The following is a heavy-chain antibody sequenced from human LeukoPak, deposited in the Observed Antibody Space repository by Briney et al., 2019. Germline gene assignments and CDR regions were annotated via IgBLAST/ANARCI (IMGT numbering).Heavy chain of an antibody. Sequence: SETLSLTCTVSGGSISSYDWSWIRQPPGKGLERIGYIYYSGSTNYNPSLKSRVTISVDTSKNQFSLKLSSVSAADTAVYYLARLGIGSYYMDVWGKGTTVTVSS. D-gene: IGHD2-21*01. CDR1: GGSISSYD. V-gene: IGHV4-59*08. CDR2: IYYSGST. J-gene: IGHJ6*03. CDR3: ARLGIGSYYMDV.